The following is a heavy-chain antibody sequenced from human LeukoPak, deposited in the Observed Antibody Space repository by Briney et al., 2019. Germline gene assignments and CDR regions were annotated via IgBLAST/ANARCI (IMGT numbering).Heavy chain of an antibody. V-gene: IGHV4-39*01. CDR3: ARVCAVRGHYYYYYMDV. CDR1: EFSVGSNY. D-gene: IGHD3-10*01. CDR2: IFYSGST. Sequence: GSLRLSCAASEFSVGSNYMTWVRQPPGKGLEWIGSIFYSGSTYYNPSLKSRVTISVDTSKNQFSLKLSSVTAADTAVYYCARVCAVRGHYYYYYMDVWGKGTTVTISS. J-gene: IGHJ6*03.